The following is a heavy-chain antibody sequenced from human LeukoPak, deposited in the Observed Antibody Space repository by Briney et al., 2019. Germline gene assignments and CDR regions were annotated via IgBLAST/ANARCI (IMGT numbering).Heavy chain of an antibody. J-gene: IGHJ4*02. CDR2: INWNSGST. Sequence: GGSLRLSCVGSGFTFDDYAMHWVRQAPGKGLEWVSGINWNSGSTGYADSVKGRFTISRDNAKNSLYLQMNSLKTEDMALYYCTKPSSSYYYDTSGYYFDSWGQGTLVTVSS. CDR3: TKPSSSYYYDTSGYYFDS. V-gene: IGHV3-9*03. D-gene: IGHD3-22*01. CDR1: GFTFDDYA.